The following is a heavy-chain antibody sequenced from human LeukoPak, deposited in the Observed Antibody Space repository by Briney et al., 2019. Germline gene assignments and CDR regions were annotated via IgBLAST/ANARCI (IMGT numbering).Heavy chain of an antibody. V-gene: IGHV4-31*03. CDR3: ARAGDLIIVTMGAFDI. D-gene: IGHD3-10*01. CDR1: GGSISSGGYY. CDR2: IYYSGST. J-gene: IGHJ3*02. Sequence: PSETLSLTCTDSGGSISSGGYYWSWIRQHPGKGLEWIGYIYYSGSTYYNPSLKSRVSLSVDRSKNQFSLKLSSVTAADTAVYYCARAGDLIIVTMGAFDIWGQGTMVTVSS.